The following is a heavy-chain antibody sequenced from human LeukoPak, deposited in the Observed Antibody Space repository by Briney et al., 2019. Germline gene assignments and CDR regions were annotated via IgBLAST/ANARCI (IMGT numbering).Heavy chain of an antibody. CDR3: ARGVGSSSLFY. V-gene: IGHV1-2*06. D-gene: IGHD6-13*01. CDR2: INPNSGGT. Sequence: ASVKVSCKASGYTFTGYYMHWVRQAPGQGLEWMGRINPNSGGTTYAQKFQGRVTITRDTSSTTAYMHLSRLRSDDTAEYYCARGVGSSSLFYWGQGTLVTVSS. CDR1: GYTFTGYY. J-gene: IGHJ4*02.